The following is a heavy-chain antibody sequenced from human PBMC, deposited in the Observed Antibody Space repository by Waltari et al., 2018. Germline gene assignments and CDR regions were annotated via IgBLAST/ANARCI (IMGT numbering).Heavy chain of an antibody. CDR2: INPNGGAT. J-gene: IGHJ4*01. CDR3: AREYCGGDCRLFDY. D-gene: IGHD2-21*02. V-gene: IGHV1-2*02. Sequence: LVQSGAEVMKPGASVKVSCKVSRDAITEHYIPWGRQAPGQGLEWMGWINPNGGATNYARNYRGRITVTWDTSATTSYMGLSGLRSDDTAVYYCAREYCGGDCRLFDYWGQGTLVTVSS. CDR1: RDAITEHY.